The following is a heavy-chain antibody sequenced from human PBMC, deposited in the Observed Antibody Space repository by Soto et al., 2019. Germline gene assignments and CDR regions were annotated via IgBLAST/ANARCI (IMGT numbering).Heavy chain of an antibody. CDR2: ISTDGSVT. J-gene: IGHJ4*02. V-gene: IGHV3-74*01. Sequence: GGSLRLSCAASGLIFSNYKMHWVRQAPGKGLLWVSRISTDGSVTDYADSVKGRFTVSRDNAKNTLYLQMNSLRAEDTAVYYCARDTDGLHYWGQGTLVTVSS. CDR1: GLIFSNYK. CDR3: ARDTDGLHY.